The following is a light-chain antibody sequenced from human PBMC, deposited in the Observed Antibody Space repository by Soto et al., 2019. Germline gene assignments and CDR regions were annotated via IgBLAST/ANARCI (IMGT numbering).Light chain of an antibody. CDR2: KAA. J-gene: IGKJ2*01. V-gene: IGKV1-5*03. Sequence: DIQMTQSPSTLSASVGDRVTITCRASQSISSWLAWYQQKPGKAPKLLLYKAASLESGVPSRFSGSGSGTEFTLTTSSLQPDDFATYYCQQYNSYSYTFGQGTKLESK. CDR1: QSISSW. CDR3: QQYNSYSYT.